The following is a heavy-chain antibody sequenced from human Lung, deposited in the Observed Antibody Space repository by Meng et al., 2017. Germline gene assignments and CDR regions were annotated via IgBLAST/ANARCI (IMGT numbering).Heavy chain of an antibody. V-gene: IGHV4-34*01. D-gene: IGHD4-11*01. CDR3: ARGPTTMAHDFDY. Sequence: QVQLQRWGEGLWKPSETLSLACVVSVGSFSDYYWCWIRQPPGKGLEWIGEINHSGSTNYNPSLESRATISVDTSQNNLSLKLSSVTAADSAVYYCARGPTTMAHDFDYWGQGTLVTVSS. J-gene: IGHJ4*02. CDR1: VGSFSDYY. CDR2: INHSGST.